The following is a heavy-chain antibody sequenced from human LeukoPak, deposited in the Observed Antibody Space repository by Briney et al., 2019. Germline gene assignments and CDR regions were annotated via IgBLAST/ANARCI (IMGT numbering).Heavy chain of an antibody. CDR2: IKKDGSEK. J-gene: IGHJ6*03. CDR3: ARDRLKAYCSGGSCYSDYYYYYMDV. V-gene: IGHV3-7*01. D-gene: IGHD2-15*01. Sequence: GGSLRLSCAASGFTFSSYWMTWVRQAPGKGLEWVANIKKDGSEKYYVDSVKGRFTISRDNAKNSLYLQMNSLRAEDTAVYYCARDRLKAYCSGGSCYSDYYYYYMDVWGKGTTVTVSS. CDR1: GFTFSSYW.